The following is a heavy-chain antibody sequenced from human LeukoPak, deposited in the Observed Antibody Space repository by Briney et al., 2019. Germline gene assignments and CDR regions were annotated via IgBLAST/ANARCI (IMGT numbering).Heavy chain of an antibody. CDR1: GFTFSSYW. CDR2: INSDGSST. J-gene: IGHJ6*02. CDR3: AKGEDIVLMVYAPDYYYYYGMDV. V-gene: IGHV3-74*01. Sequence: GGSLRLSCAASGFTFSSYWMHWVRQAPGKGLVWVSRINSDGSSTSYADSVKGRFTISRDNSKNTLYLQMNSLRAEDTAVYYCAKGEDIVLMVYAPDYYYYYGMDVWGQGTTVTVSS. D-gene: IGHD2-8*01.